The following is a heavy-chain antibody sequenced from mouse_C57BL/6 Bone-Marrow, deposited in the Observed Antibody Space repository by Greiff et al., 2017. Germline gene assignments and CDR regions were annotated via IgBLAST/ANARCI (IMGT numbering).Heavy chain of an antibody. CDR1: GFTFSDYY. Sequence: EVKLVESGGGLVQPGGSLKLSCAASGFTFSDYYMYWVRQTPEKRLEWVAYISNGGGSTYYPDTVKGRFTISRDNAKNTLYLQMSRLKSEDTAMYYCARHSGSSYVYAMDYWGQGTSVTVSS. D-gene: IGHD1-1*01. J-gene: IGHJ4*01. CDR3: ARHSGSSYVYAMDY. V-gene: IGHV5-12*01. CDR2: ISNGGGST.